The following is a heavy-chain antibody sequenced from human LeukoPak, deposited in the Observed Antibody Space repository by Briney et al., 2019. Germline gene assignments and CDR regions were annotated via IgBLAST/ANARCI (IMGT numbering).Heavy chain of an antibody. CDR3: VAEYSSSWYLIDY. J-gene: IGHJ4*02. CDR2: IRSKANSYAT. CDR1: GFTFSGSA. D-gene: IGHD6-13*01. V-gene: IGHV3-73*01. Sequence: GGSLRLSCAASGFTFSGSAMHWVRQASGKGLEWVGRIRSKANSYATAYAASVKGRFTISRDDSKNTAYLQMNSLKTEDTAVYYCVAEYSSSWYLIDYWGQGTLVTVSS.